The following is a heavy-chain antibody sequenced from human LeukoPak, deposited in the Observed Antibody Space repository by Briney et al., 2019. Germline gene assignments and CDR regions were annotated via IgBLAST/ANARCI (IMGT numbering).Heavy chain of an antibody. CDR3: ARGPYSGYGRFDY. CDR2: INHSGST. D-gene: IGHD5-12*01. V-gene: IGHV4-34*01. CDR1: DGSFNDYC. Sequence: SETLSLTCGVYDGSFNDYCWSWIRQPPGKGLEWIGEINHSGSTNYNPSLKSRVTISVDTSKNQFSLKLSSVTAADTAVYYCARGPYSGYGRFDYWGQGTLVPVSS. J-gene: IGHJ4*02.